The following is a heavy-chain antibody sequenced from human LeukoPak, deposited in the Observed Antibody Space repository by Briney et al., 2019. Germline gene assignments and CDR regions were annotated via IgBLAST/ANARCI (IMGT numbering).Heavy chain of an antibody. CDR1: GFTFSSYS. V-gene: IGHV3-21*01. J-gene: IGHJ4*02. CDR3: ARGYRQLVAFDY. CDR2: ISSSSSYI. D-gene: IGHD6-6*01. Sequence: GGSLRLSCAASGFTFSSYSMNWVRQAPGKGLEWVSSISSSSSYIYYADSVKGRFTISRDNAKNSLYLQMNSLRAEDTAVYYCARGYRQLVAFDYWGQGTLVTVSS.